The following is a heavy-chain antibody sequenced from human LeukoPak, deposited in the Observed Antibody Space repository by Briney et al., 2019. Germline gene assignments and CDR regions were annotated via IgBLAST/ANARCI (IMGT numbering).Heavy chain of an antibody. Sequence: GGSLRLSCAASGFTFSSYSMNWVRQAPGKGLEWVSSICSSSSYIYYADSLKGRFTISRDTAKNSLYLQMNSLTAEDTTVYYCARDGTSMVRGATHYYYGMDVWGQGTTVTVSS. D-gene: IGHD3-10*01. V-gene: IGHV3-21*01. J-gene: IGHJ6*02. CDR3: ARDGTSMVRGATHYYYGMDV. CDR1: GFTFSSYS. CDR2: ICSSSSYI.